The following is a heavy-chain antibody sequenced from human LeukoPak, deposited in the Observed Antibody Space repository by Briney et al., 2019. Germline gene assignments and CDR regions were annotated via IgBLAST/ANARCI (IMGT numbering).Heavy chain of an antibody. CDR3: ARDRDGQQLVRTSDY. CDR1: GFTFSSYS. CDR2: ISSSSSYI. J-gene: IGHJ4*02. D-gene: IGHD6-13*01. V-gene: IGHV3-21*01. Sequence: PGGSLRLSCAASGFTFSSYSMNWVRQAPGKGLEWVSSISSSSSYIYYADSVKGRFTISRDNAKNSLYLQMNSLRAEDTAVYYCARDRDGQQLVRTSDYWGQGTLVTVSS.